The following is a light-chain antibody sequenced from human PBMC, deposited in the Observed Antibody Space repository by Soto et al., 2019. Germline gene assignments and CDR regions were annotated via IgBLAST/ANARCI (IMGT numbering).Light chain of an antibody. CDR3: SSYAGSNNLL. CDR1: SSDIGAYDY. V-gene: IGLV2-8*01. Sequence: QSVLTQPASLSGSPGQSITISCTGTSSDIGAYDYVSWYQQHPGKAPKLMIYEVNKRPSGVPDRFSGSKSGNTASLTVSGLQPEDEADYYCSSYAGSNNLLFGGGTKVTVL. CDR2: EVN. J-gene: IGLJ2*01.